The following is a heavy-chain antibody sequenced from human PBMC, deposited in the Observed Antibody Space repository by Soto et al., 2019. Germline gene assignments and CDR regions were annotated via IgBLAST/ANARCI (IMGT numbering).Heavy chain of an antibody. Sequence: GGSLRLSCAASGFTFSSYSMNWVRQAPGKGLEWVSHISSSSTIYYADSVKGRFTISRDNAKNSLYLQMNSLRAEDTAVYYCARWGSMDVWGKGTTVTVSS. CDR2: ISSSSTI. CDR3: ARWGSMDV. V-gene: IGHV3-48*01. CDR1: GFTFSSYS. J-gene: IGHJ6*04. D-gene: IGHD3-10*01.